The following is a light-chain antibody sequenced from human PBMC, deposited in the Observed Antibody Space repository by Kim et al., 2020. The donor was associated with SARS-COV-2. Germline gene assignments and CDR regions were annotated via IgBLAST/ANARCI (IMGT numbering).Light chain of an antibody. J-gene: IGLJ3*02. CDR2: DTN. V-gene: IGLV7-46*01. CDR1: TGTVTSVHY. CDR3: LLSYIGARV. Sequence: PGGRVTLTWGASTGTVTSVHYPYWFQQKPGQAPRTLIYDTNNKHPWTPARFSGSLLGGKAALTLSGAQPEDEADYYCLLSYIGARVFGGGTKVTVL.